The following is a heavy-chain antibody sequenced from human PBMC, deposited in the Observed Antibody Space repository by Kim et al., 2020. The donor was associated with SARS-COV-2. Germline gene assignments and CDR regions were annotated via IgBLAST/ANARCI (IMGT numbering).Heavy chain of an antibody. Sequence: GGSLRLSCAASGFTFSSYAMSWVRQAPGKGLEWVSAITASGGRTNYADSVKGRFPLSRDNSKNTLYLQMNTLRAEDTAVNYCAKDQYYYDSSGYYRGAF. V-gene: IGHV3-23*01. J-gene: IGHJ3*01. CDR1: GFTFSSYA. CDR3: AKDQYYYDSSGYYRGAF. CDR2: ITASGGRT. D-gene: IGHD3-22*01.